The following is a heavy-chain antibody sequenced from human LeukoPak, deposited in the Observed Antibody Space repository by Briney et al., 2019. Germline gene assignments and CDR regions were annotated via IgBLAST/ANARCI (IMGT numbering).Heavy chain of an antibody. V-gene: IGHV1-2*02. CDR3: ARSRLAQSGSYGY. CDR1: GYTFTGYY. J-gene: IGHJ4*02. CDR2: INPNSGGT. Sequence: ASVKVSCKASGYTFTGYYMHWVRQAPGQGLEWMGWINPNSGGTNYAQKFQGRVTMTRDTSISTAYMELSRLRSDDTAVYYCARSRLAQSGSYGYWGQGTLVTVSS. D-gene: IGHD1-26*01.